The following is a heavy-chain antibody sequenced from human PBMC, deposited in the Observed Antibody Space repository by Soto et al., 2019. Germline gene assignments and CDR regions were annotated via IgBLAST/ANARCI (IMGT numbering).Heavy chain of an antibody. CDR1: GGSISSGGYY. J-gene: IGHJ4*02. D-gene: IGHD2-15*01. V-gene: IGHV4-31*03. CDR3: ARVLGYCTGGNCYPDY. Sequence: SETLSLTCTVSGGSISSGGYYWSWIRHHPGKGLEWIGFIYYSGYTYYNPSLKSRVSISVDTSKNQFSLKLSSVTAADTAVYYCARVLGYCTGGNCYPDYWGQVTLVTV. CDR2: IYYSGYT.